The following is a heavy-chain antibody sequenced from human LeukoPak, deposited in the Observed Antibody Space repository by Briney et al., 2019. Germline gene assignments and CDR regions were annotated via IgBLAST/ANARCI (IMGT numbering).Heavy chain of an antibody. CDR2: IRHDGSDK. V-gene: IGHV3-30*02. J-gene: IGHJ6*03. CDR3: AKRTYSSPYYYYYMDV. D-gene: IGHD4-11*01. CDR1: GFTFGSYG. Sequence: GGSLRLSCAASGFTFGSYGVHWVRQAPGKGLEWVAFIRHDGSDKYYADSVKGRFTISRDNSKSTLYLQMNSLRAEDTAVYYCAKRTYSSPYYYYYMDVWGKGTTVTVSS.